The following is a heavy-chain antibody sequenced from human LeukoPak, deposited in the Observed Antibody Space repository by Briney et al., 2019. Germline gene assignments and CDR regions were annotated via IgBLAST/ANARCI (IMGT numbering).Heavy chain of an antibody. J-gene: IGHJ3*02. CDR2: ISWNSGSI. CDR1: GFIFDDYA. Sequence: GRSLRLSCAASGFIFDDYAMHWVRQAPGKGLEWVSGISWNSGSIGYADSVKGRFTISRDNAKNSLYLQMNSLRAEDTALYYCAKDMSYSSSYAFDIWGQGTMVTVSS. V-gene: IGHV3-9*01. D-gene: IGHD6-6*01. CDR3: AKDMSYSSSYAFDI.